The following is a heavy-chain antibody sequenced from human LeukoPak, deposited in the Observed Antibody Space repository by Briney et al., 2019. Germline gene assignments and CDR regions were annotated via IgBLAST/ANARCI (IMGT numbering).Heavy chain of an antibody. V-gene: IGHV1-69*13. D-gene: IGHD5-24*01. Sequence: SVKVSCKASGDTFSSYAISWLRQAPGQGLEWMGGIVPILGTTNYAQKFQGRVTITADESTSTAYMELSSLRSEDTAVYYCARDGVEMATMSYFDYWGQGTLVTVSS. CDR3: ARDGVEMATMSYFDY. CDR2: IVPILGTT. CDR1: GDTFSSYA. J-gene: IGHJ4*02.